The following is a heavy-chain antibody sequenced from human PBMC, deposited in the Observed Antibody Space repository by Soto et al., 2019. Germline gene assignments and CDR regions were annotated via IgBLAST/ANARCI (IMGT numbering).Heavy chain of an antibody. J-gene: IGHJ3*02. CDR3: ARDAEYCSGGSCRAVAFDI. CDR2: ISSSGSTI. V-gene: IGHV3-11*01. CDR1: GFTFSDYY. D-gene: IGHD2-15*01. Sequence: GGSLRLSCAASGFTFSDYYMSWIRQAPGKGLEWVSYISSSGSTIYYADSVKGRFTISRDNAKNSLYLQMNSLRAEDTAVYYCARDAEYCSGGSCRAVAFDIWGQGTMVTVSS.